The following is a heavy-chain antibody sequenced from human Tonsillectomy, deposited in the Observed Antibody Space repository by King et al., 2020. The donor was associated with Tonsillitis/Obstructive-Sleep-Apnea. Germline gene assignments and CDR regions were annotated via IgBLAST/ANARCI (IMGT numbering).Heavy chain of an antibody. CDR1: GGSFSGNY. J-gene: IGHJ4*02. V-gene: IGHV4-34*01. CDR2: INRSGGT. D-gene: IGHD2-2*03. CDR3: ARVGNCSSTGCFDY. Sequence: VQLQQWGAGLLKPSETLSLTCAVHGGSFSGNYWTWIRQPPGKGLEWIGEINRSGGTKYNPSLKGRATISVDTPKSQFSLMLNSVTAAETAVYYCARVGNCSSTGCFDYWGQGTLVTVSS.